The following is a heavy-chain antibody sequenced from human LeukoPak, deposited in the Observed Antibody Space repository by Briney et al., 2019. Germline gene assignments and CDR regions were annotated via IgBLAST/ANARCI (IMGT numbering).Heavy chain of an antibody. J-gene: IGHJ4*02. D-gene: IGHD6-6*01. V-gene: IGHV3-74*01. Sequence: GGSLRLSCAASGFTFSSYWMHWVRQAPGKGLVWVSGIRSDGSASNYADSVKGRFTISRDNAKNMLYLQMNSLRAEDTAVYYCATSRSFDYWGQGTLVTVSS. CDR3: ATSRSFDY. CDR2: IRSDGSAS. CDR1: GFTFSSYW.